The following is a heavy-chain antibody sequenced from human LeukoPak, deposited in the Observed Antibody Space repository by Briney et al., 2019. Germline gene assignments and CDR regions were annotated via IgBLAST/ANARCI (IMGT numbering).Heavy chain of an antibody. CDR2: ISGSGGST. Sequence: GGSLRLSCAASGFTFSSYAMSWVRQAPGKGLEWVSAISGSGGSTYYADSVKGRFTISRDNSKNTLYLQMNSLRAEDTAVYYCERPGTSGSIYYFDYWGQGNLVTVSS. D-gene: IGHD3-10*01. CDR1: GFTFSSYA. CDR3: ERPGTSGSIYYFDY. V-gene: IGHV3-23*01. J-gene: IGHJ4*02.